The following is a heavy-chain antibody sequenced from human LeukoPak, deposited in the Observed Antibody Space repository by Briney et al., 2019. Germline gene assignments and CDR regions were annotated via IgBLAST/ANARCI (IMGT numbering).Heavy chain of an antibody. CDR3: AKDGVVVPAVYFDY. CDR1: GFTFSSYA. D-gene: IGHD2-2*01. CDR2: ISGSGGST. V-gene: IGHV3-23*01. J-gene: IGHJ4*02. Sequence: GGSLRLSCAASGFTFSSYAMSWVRQAPGKGLEWVSAISGSGGSTHYADSVKGRFTISRDNSKNTLYLQMNSLRAEDTAVYYCAKDGVVVPAVYFDYRGQGTLVTVSS.